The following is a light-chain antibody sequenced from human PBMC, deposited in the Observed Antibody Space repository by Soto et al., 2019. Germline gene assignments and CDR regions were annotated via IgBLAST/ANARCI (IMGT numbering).Light chain of an antibody. CDR2: DDS. J-gene: IGLJ1*01. Sequence: VLTQPPSVSVAPGQTATVTCGGNNVGSKSVHWYQQKPGQAPVLVVYDDSDRPSGIPERFSASTSGTTVTLTISGVQAEDEADYFCQSADISGSSVFGTGTKLTVL. CDR1: NVGSKS. CDR3: QSADISGSSV. V-gene: IGLV3-21*02.